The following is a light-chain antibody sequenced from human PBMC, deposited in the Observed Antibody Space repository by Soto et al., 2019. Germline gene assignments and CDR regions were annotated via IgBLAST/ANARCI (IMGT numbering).Light chain of an antibody. CDR1: QGINNH. V-gene: IGKV1-17*01. CDR3: LQHNTYPFP. Sequence: DIQMTQSPSSLSASVGDRVTITCRASQGINNHLGWYQQRPGKAPKRLIYAASNLEGRVPSRFSGSGAGTEFSLTISSLQPEHFATYYCLQHNTYPFPFGPGTKVDVK. J-gene: IGKJ3*01. CDR2: AAS.